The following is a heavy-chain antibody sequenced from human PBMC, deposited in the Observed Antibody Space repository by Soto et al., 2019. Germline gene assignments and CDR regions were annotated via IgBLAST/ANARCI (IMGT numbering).Heavy chain of an antibody. Sequence: SETLSLTCTVSGGSVSSSNYYWGWIRQPPGTGLEWIGVIYYSGSTYYNPSLKSRVTISVDTSKNQFSLRMNSMIAADTAVYYCARADPDASVGYWGQGTLVTVSS. V-gene: IGHV4-39*07. D-gene: IGHD2-15*01. CDR3: ARADPDASVGY. CDR1: GGSVSSSNYY. J-gene: IGHJ4*02. CDR2: IYYSGST.